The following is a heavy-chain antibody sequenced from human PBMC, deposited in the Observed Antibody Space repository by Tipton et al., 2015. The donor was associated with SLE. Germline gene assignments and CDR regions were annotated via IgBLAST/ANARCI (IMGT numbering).Heavy chain of an antibody. CDR1: GGSISSYY. V-gene: IGHV4-59*01. J-gene: IGHJ6*03. CDR3: ARGLRPIGYYYYYMDV. Sequence: TLSLTCTVSGGSISSYYWSWIQQPPGKGLEWIGYIYYSGSTNYNPSLKSRVTISVDTSKNQFSLKLSSVTAADTAVYYCARGLRPIGYYYYYMDVWGKGTTVTVSS. D-gene: IGHD4-17*01. CDR2: IYYSGST.